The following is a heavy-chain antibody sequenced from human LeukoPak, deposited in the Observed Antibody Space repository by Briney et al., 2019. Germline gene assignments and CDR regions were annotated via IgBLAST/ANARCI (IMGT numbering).Heavy chain of an antibody. CDR1: GFTFSDYY. V-gene: IGHV3-11*01. D-gene: IGHD3-22*01. Sequence: KPGGSLRLSCAASGFTFSDYYMSWIRQAPGKGLEWVSYISSSGSTIYYADSVKGRFTISRDDAKNSLYLQMNSLRAEDTAVYYCASSCYGYDSSGRFDYWGQGTLVTVSS. CDR3: ASSCYGYDSSGRFDY. J-gene: IGHJ4*02. CDR2: ISSSGSTI.